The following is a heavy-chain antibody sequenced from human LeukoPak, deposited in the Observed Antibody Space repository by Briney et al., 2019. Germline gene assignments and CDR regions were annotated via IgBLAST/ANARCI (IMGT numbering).Heavy chain of an antibody. J-gene: IGHJ4*02. V-gene: IGHV1-2*02. D-gene: IGHD3-10*01. CDR3: ARGEGKFGEFDFDS. CDR2: INPNSGGT. CDR1: GYTFTGYY. Sequence: ASVKVSCKASGYTFTGYYMHWVRQAPAQGLEWMGWINPNSGGTNYAQKFQGRVTMTRDTSISTAYMELSSLRSDDTAVYYCARGEGKFGEFDFDSWGQGTLVTVSS.